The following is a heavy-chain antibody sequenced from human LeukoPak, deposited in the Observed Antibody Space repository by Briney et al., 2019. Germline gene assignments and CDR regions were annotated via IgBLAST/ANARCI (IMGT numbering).Heavy chain of an antibody. V-gene: IGHV1-18*01. D-gene: IGHD6-13*01. J-gene: IGHJ5*02. Sequence: ASVKVSCKASGYTFTSYGISWVRQALGQGLEWMGWISAYNGNTNYAQKLQGRVTMTTDTSTSTAYMELRSLRSDDTAVYYCASTYSSSWFHWFDPWGQGTLVTVSS. CDR3: ASTYSSSWFHWFDP. CDR2: ISAYNGNT. CDR1: GYTFTSYG.